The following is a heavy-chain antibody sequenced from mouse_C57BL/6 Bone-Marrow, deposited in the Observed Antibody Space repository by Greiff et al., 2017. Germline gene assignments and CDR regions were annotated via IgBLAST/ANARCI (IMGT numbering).Heavy chain of an antibody. V-gene: IGHV10-3*01. CDR2: IRSKSSNYAT. Sequence: EVQRVESGGGLVQPKGSLKLSCAASGFTFNTYAMHWVRQAPGKGLEWVARIRSKSSNYATYYADSVKDRFTISRDDSQSMLYLQMNNLTTEDTAMYYCGGGGDYYGSSYGDYWGQGTTLTVSS. CDR1: GFTFNTYA. CDR3: GGGGDYYGSSYGDY. D-gene: IGHD1-1*01. J-gene: IGHJ2*01.